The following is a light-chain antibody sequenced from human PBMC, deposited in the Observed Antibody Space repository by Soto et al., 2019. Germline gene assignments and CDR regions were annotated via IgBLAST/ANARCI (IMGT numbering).Light chain of an antibody. Sequence: SYELTQPPSVSVTPGQTARITCSGDELSKQYVYWYQQKPGQAPVLVIYKDSERASGIPERFSASSSGTTVTLTSSGVRAEAEADYYCQSSDDTGNYYLFGTGTKVTVL. CDR3: QSSDDTGNYYL. CDR1: ELSKQY. J-gene: IGLJ1*01. V-gene: IGLV3-25*02. CDR2: KDS.